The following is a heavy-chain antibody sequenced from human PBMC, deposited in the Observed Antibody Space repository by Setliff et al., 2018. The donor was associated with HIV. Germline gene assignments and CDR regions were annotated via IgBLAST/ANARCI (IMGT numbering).Heavy chain of an antibody. CDR3: ARLTTTYYYDSSAYYHPV. D-gene: IGHD3-22*01. J-gene: IGHJ4*02. Sequence: SETLSLTCAVYGGSFSGYYWSWIRQPPGKGLEWIGEINHSGSNNYNPSLKSRVTISVDTSKNQFSLKLSSVTAADTAVFYCARLTTTYYYDSSAYYHPVWGQGTLVTVSS. CDR2: INHSGSN. V-gene: IGHV4-34*01. CDR1: GGSFSGYY.